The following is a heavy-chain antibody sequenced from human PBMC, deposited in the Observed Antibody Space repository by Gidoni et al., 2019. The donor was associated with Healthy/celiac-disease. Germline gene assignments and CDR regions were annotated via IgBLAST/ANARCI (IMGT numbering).Heavy chain of an antibody. D-gene: IGHD6-13*01. CDR1: GLTISSYS. V-gene: IGHV3-21*01. J-gene: IGHJ4*02. CDR3: APGLPVGAAAGYFDY. CDR2: ISSSSSYI. Sequence: EVQLVESGGGLVKPGGSLRLSCAASGLTISSYSMNWVRQAPGKGLVWVSSISSSSSYIYYADSVKGRFTISRDNAKNSLYLQMNSLRAEDTAVYYCAPGLPVGAAAGYFDYWGQGTLVTVSS.